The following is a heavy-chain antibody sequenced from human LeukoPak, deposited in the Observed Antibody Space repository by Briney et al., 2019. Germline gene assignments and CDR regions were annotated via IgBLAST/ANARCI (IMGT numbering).Heavy chain of an antibody. Sequence: GGSLRLSCAASGFTFSSYAIHWVRQAPGKGLEWVALISYDGSNKYYGDSVKGRFTISRDNSKNTLYLQMNSLGAEDTAVYYCARGRGLPDYWGQGTLVTVSS. CDR1: GFTFSSYA. D-gene: IGHD2-15*01. CDR3: ARGRGLPDY. J-gene: IGHJ4*02. V-gene: IGHV3-30*04. CDR2: ISYDGSNK.